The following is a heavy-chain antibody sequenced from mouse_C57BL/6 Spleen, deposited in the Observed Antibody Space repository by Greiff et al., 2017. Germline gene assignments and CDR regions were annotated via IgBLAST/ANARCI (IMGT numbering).Heavy chain of an antibody. CDR1: GYAFSSYW. Sequence: VQLQQSGAELVKPGASVKISCKASGYAFSSYWMNWVKQRPGKGLEWIGQIYPGDGDTNYNGKFKGKATLTAYKSSNTAYMQRSSLTSEDSAVYFCARMHYGSGYGYWGQGTTLTVSS. CDR2: IYPGDGDT. J-gene: IGHJ2*01. D-gene: IGHD1-1*01. CDR3: ARMHYGSGYGY. V-gene: IGHV1-80*01.